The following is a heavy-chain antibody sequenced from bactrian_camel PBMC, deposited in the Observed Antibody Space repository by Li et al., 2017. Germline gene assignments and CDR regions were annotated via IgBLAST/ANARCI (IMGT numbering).Heavy chain of an antibody. J-gene: IGHJ6*01. V-gene: IGHV3S40*01. D-gene: IGHD2*01. CDR1: GFTFSNYA. CDR2: IYRDDGRT. CDR3: AQEEATAYTCTLLQQSRFGF. Sequence: VQLVESGGGSVQSGGSLRLSCAASGFTFSNYAMSWARQAPGKEREGVASIYRDDGRTTYVDSVKGRFTISLDKATNTGYLQMGSLRPEDTAMYYCAQEEATAYTCTLLQQSRFGFWGQGTQVTVS.